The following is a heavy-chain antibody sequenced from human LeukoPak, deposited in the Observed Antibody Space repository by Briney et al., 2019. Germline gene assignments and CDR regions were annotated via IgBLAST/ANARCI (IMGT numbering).Heavy chain of an antibody. Sequence: GGSLRLSCEASGFTFSSNAMSWVRQAPGKGLQWVANINPDGSEKYYVDSVKGRFTISRDNAKNSLYLQMNSLRAEDTAVYYCARTYAYDATGDRGHWGQGTLVTVSS. CDR1: GFTFSSNA. CDR3: ARTYAYDATGDRGH. J-gene: IGHJ4*02. V-gene: IGHV3-7*01. CDR2: INPDGSEK. D-gene: IGHD3-16*01.